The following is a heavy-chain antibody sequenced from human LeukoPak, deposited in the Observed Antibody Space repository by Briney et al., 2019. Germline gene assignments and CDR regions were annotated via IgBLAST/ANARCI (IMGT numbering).Heavy chain of an antibody. J-gene: IGHJ5*02. CDR2: INHSGST. CDR1: GGSFSGYY. V-gene: IGHV4-34*01. CDR3: ARGGLAAAVLDP. D-gene: IGHD6-13*01. Sequence: SETLSFTCAVYGGSFSGYYWSWIRQPPGKGLEWIGEINHSGSTNYNPSLKSRVTISVDTSKNQFSLKLSSVTAADTAVYYCARGGLAAAVLDPWGQGTLVTVSS.